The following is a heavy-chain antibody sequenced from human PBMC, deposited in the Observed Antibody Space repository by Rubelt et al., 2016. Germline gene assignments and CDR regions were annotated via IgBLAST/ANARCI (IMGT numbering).Heavy chain of an antibody. CDR1: GYSISSGYY. V-gene: IGHV4-38-2*02. CDR2: INHSGST. Sequence: QVQLQESGPGLVKPSETLSLTCTVSGYSISSGYYWGWIRQPPGKGLEWIGEINHSGSTNYNPSLKSRVTRSVETAKIQFSLKLSSVTAADTAGYYCASRPRGGFFLKGWGQGTLVTVSS. CDR3: ASRPRGGFFLKG. J-gene: IGHJ4*02. D-gene: IGHD6-25*01.